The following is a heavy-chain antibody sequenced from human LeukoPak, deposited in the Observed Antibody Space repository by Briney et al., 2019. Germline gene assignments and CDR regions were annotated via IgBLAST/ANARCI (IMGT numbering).Heavy chain of an antibody. V-gene: IGHV1-18*01. J-gene: IGHJ6*03. CDR2: ITSYNGNT. CDR1: GYTFTSYS. Sequence: GASVKVSCKASGYTFTSYSIDWVRQAPGQGLEWMGWITSYNGNTNYAHKLQGRVTMTTDTSTSTAYMELRSLRSDDTAVYYCARRVSIAAAGPYYYYYYYMDVWGKGTTVTVSS. D-gene: IGHD6-13*01. CDR3: ARRVSIAAAGPYYYYYYYMDV.